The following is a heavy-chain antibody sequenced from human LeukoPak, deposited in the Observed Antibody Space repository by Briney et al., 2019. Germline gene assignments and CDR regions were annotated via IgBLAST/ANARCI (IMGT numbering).Heavy chain of an antibody. Sequence: SVKVSCKASGFTFTSSAMQWVRQARGQRLEWIGWIVVGSGNTNYAQKFQERVTITRDMSTSIAYMELSSLRSEDTAVYYCAAGHYYDSSGYYWGQGTLVTVSS. CDR1: GFTFTSSA. CDR3: AAGHYYDSSGYY. J-gene: IGHJ4*02. CDR2: IVVGSGNT. V-gene: IGHV1-58*02. D-gene: IGHD3-22*01.